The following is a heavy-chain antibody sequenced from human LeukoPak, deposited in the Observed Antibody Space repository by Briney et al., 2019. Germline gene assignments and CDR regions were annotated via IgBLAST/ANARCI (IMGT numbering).Heavy chain of an antibody. Sequence: SVKVSCXASGGTFSSYAISWVRQAHGQGLEWMGGIIPIFGTANYAQKFQGRVTITADESTSTAYMELSSLRSEDTAVYYCAADGDSSSWPSFFPYYYYYYMDVWGKGTTVTVSS. CDR3: AADGDSSSWPSFFPYYYYYYMDV. V-gene: IGHV1-69*01. D-gene: IGHD6-13*01. CDR1: GGTFSSYA. J-gene: IGHJ6*03. CDR2: IIPIFGTA.